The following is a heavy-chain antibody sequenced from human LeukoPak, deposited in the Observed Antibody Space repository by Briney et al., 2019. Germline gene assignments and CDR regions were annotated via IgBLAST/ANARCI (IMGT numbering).Heavy chain of an antibody. Sequence: PSETLSLTCTVVSVASISSSSYYWGWIRQPPGKGLEWIGGFYYSESNYYNPPLKSTITISTDTSKNQFSLKQSSVTAADTAVYYCARLWRAAIDYGGQGILVTVSS. CDR2: FYYSESN. D-gene: IGHD1-1*01. J-gene: IGHJ4*02. CDR3: ARLWRAAIDY. CDR1: VASISSSSYY. V-gene: IGHV4-39*01.